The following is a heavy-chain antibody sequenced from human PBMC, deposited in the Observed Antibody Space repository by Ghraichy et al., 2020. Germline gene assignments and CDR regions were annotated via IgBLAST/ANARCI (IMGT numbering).Heavy chain of an antibody. V-gene: IGHV3-23*01. CDR1: GFTFSSYA. Sequence: GGSLRLSCAASGFTFSSYAMSWVRQAPGKGLEWVSAISGSGGSTYYADSVKGRFTISRDNSKNTLYLQMNSLRAEDTVVYYCAKTYYYDSSGYVIFDAFDIWGQGTMVTVSS. J-gene: IGHJ3*02. CDR3: AKTYYYDSSGYVIFDAFDI. CDR2: ISGSGGST. D-gene: IGHD3-22*01.